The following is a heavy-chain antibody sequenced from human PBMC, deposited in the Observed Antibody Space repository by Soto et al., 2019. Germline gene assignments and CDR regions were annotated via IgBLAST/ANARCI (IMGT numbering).Heavy chain of an antibody. CDR3: ARQSYYDSSGYYYTFDMRGFYYGMDV. D-gene: IGHD3-22*01. CDR1: GFTFSSYS. V-gene: IGHV3-48*01. J-gene: IGHJ6*02. CDR2: ISSSSSTI. Sequence: HLGGSLSFSCAAFGFTFSSYSMNWVRQAPGKGLKWVSYISSSSSTIYYADSVKGRFTISRDNAKNSLYLQMNSLRAEDTAVYDCARQSYYDSSGYYYTFDMRGFYYGMDVWGQGTTVTVSS.